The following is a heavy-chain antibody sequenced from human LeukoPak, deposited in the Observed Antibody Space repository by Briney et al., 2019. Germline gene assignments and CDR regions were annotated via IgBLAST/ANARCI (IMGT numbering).Heavy chain of an antibody. CDR2: INHSGST. Sequence: KPSETLSLTCAVYGGSFSGYYWSWIRQPPGKGLEWIGEINHSGSTNYNPSLKSRVTISVDTSKNQFSPKLSSVTAADTAVYYCARHGGYYYYYMDVWGKGTTVTISS. CDR1: GGSFSGYY. CDR3: ARHGGYYYYYMDV. D-gene: IGHD2-15*01. J-gene: IGHJ6*03. V-gene: IGHV4-34*01.